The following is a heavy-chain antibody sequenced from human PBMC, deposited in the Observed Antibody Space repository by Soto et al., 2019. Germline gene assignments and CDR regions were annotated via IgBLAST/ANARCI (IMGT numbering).Heavy chain of an antibody. CDR1: GGSVRAPDW. CDR2: VHISGHS. J-gene: IGHJ5*01. Sequence: SETLSLTCTLSGGSVRAPDWWNWVRQSPDKGLEWIAEVHISGHSNYNPSLRSRVSVSIDSSKNQFYLNLNSVTAADTAIYYCARVRQGCSANNCYFDPWGQGTQVTVSS. CDR3: ARVRQGCSANNCYFDP. V-gene: IGHV4-4*02. D-gene: IGHD1-1*01.